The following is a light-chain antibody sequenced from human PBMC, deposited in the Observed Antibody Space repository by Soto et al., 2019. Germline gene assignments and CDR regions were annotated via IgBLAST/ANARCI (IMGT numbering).Light chain of an antibody. V-gene: IGKV3-20*01. CDR1: QSVGSTY. Sequence: EIVLTQSPGTLSLSPGERATLSCRASQSVGSTYLAWYQQKPGQAPRLLIYGASSRPTGIPDRFSGSGSGTDFTLTISRLEPEDFAVYYCQQYGSTFGQGTKLEIK. J-gene: IGKJ2*01. CDR3: QQYGST. CDR2: GAS.